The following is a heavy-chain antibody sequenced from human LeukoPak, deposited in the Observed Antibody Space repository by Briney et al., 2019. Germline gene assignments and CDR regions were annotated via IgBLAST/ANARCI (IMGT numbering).Heavy chain of an antibody. D-gene: IGHD1-1*01. J-gene: IGHJ5*02. Sequence: ASVKVSCKASRGTFSNYAISWVRQAPGQGLEWMGWINTNTGNPTYAQGFTGRFVFSLDTSVSTAYLKISSLKAEDTAVYYCARVGGGRADWFDPWGQGTLVTVSS. CDR1: RGTFSNYA. CDR2: INTNTGNP. CDR3: ARVGGGRADWFDP. V-gene: IGHV7-4-1*02.